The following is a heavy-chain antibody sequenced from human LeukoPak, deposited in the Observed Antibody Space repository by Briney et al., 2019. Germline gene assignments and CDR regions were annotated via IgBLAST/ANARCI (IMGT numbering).Heavy chain of an antibody. Sequence: PGGSLRLSCAASGFTFSTYAMSWVRQAPGKGLEWVSAISGSGGLTYYADSVKGRFTISRDNSKNTLCLQMNSLRAEDAAVYYCAKGIGFYDSSAYDYWGQGTLVTVSS. CDR1: GFTFSTYA. D-gene: IGHD3-22*01. CDR3: AKGIGFYDSSAYDY. CDR2: ISGSGGLT. J-gene: IGHJ4*02. V-gene: IGHV3-23*01.